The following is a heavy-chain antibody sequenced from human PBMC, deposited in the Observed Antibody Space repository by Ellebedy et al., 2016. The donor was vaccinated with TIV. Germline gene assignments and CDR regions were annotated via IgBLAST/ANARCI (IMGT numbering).Heavy chain of an antibody. CDR1: GFTFSAYS. CDR2: IGSIVTTI. J-gene: IGHJ4*02. D-gene: IGHD1-14*01. V-gene: IGHV3-48*04. Sequence: PGGSLRLSCAASGFTFSAYSMNWVRQAPGKGLEWVSYIGSIVTTIYYADSVKGRFTISRDNAKNSLYLQMNSLRAEDAAVYYCATETSYSFDYWGQGTLVTVSS. CDR3: ATETSYSFDY.